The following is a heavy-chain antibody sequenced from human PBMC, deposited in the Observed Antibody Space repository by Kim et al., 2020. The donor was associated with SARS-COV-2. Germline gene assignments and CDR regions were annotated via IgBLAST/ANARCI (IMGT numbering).Heavy chain of an antibody. Sequence: PSLKSRVTISVDTSKNQFSRRLSSVTAADTAVYYCASLKAAAGRNNWFEPWGQGTLVTVSS. D-gene: IGHD6-13*01. V-gene: IGHV4-34*01. CDR3: ASLKAAAGRNNWFEP. J-gene: IGHJ5*02.